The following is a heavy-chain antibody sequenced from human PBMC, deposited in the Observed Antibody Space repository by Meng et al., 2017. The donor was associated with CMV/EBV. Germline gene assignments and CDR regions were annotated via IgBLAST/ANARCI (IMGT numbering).Heavy chain of an antibody. D-gene: IGHD6-6*01. CDR3: ARVNSSSFGYYYYGMDV. V-gene: IGHV1-69*05. J-gene: IGHJ6*02. CDR2: IIPIFGTA. Sequence: SVKVSCKASGGTFSSYAISWVQQAPGQGLEWMGGIIPIFGTANYAQKFQGRVTITTDESTSTAYMELSSLRSEDTAVYYCARVNSSSFGYYYYGMDVWGQGTTVTVSS. CDR1: GGTFSSYA.